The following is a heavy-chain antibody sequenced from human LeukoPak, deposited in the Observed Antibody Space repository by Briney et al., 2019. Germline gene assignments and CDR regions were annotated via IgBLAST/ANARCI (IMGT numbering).Heavy chain of an antibody. D-gene: IGHD3-22*01. CDR3: ARAYRDSRGYYMYYFDY. CDR1: GYTFTNYA. J-gene: IGHJ4*02. CDR2: INTGNGNT. V-gene: IGHV1-3*03. Sequence: ASVKVSCKASGYTFTNYAIHWVRQAPGQRLEWMGWINTGNGNTKYSQEFQGRVTITRDTSASTAYMELSSLRSEDMAVYYCARAYRDSRGYYMYYFDYWGQGTLVTVSS.